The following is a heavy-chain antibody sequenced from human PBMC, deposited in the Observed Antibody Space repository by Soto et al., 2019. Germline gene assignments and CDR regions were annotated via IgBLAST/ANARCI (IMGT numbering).Heavy chain of an antibody. J-gene: IGHJ4*02. CDR1: GFTFSSYD. Sequence: QVQLVESGGGVVQPGKSLRISCAASGFTFSSYDMHWARQAPGKGLEWVTVISIRGGDEYYAESVRGRFTISRDDSKNTLYLQMDSIRVEDPAVYYCARGTIVPRKRLDYWGQGTLVTVSS. D-gene: IGHD1-1*01. CDR3: ARGTIVPRKRLDY. CDR2: ISIRGGDE. V-gene: IGHV3-30*03.